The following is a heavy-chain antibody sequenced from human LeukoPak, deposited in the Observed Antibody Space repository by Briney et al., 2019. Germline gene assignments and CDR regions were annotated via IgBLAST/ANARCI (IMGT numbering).Heavy chain of an antibody. D-gene: IGHD3-22*01. Sequence: GGSLRLSCAASGFTFSNYAMHWVRQATGKGLEWVAVISYDGSSEYYADSVKGRFTISRDNSKMMYLQMNSLRTDDTAVYYCAREGYYYDSSGYSYYFDSWGQGTLVTVTS. CDR1: GFTFSNYA. J-gene: IGHJ4*02. V-gene: IGHV3-30*03. CDR3: AREGYYYDSSGYSYYFDS. CDR2: ISYDGSSE.